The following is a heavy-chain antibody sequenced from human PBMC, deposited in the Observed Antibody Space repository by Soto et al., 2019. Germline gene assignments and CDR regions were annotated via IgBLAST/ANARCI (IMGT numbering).Heavy chain of an antibody. CDR2: IIPIFGTA. V-gene: IGHV1-69*06. D-gene: IGHD3-22*01. CDR3: ASGYDSSGSLDY. J-gene: IGHJ4*02. Sequence: ASVKVSCKASGGTFSSYAISWVRQAPGQGLEWMGGIIPIFGTANYAQKFQGRVTITADKSTSTAYMELSSLRSEDTAVYYCASGYDSSGSLDYWGKGTMVTVSS. CDR1: GGTFSSYA.